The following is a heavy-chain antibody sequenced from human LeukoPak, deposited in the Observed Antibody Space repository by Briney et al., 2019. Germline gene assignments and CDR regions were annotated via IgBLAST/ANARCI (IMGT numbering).Heavy chain of an antibody. CDR1: GFTFSSYS. V-gene: IGHV3-74*01. CDR2: INSDGSST. Sequence: GGSLRLSCAASGFTFSSYSMNWVRQAPGKGLVWVSRINSDGSSTSYADSVKGRFTISRDNAKNTLYLQMNSLRAEDAAVYYCARDPFGDYDTNYWGQGTLVTVSS. J-gene: IGHJ4*02. CDR3: ARDPFGDYDTNY. D-gene: IGHD3-22*01.